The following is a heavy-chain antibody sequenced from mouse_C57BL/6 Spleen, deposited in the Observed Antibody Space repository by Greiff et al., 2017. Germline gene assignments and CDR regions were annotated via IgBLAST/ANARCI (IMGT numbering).Heavy chain of an antibody. D-gene: IGHD2-4*01. CDR1: GFSLTSYG. J-gene: IGHJ1*03. CDR2: IWSGGST. V-gene: IGHV2-2*01. CDR3: ARNDYDVGYWYFDV. Sequence: VQLQESGPGLVQPSQSLSITCTVSGFSLTSYGVHWVRQSPGKGLEWLGVIWSGGSTDYSAAFISRLSISKDNSKSQVFFKMNSLQADDTAIYYCARNDYDVGYWYFDVWGTGTTVTVSS.